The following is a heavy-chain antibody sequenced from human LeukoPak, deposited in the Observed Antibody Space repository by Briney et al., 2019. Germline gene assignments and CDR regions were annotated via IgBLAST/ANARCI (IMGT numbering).Heavy chain of an antibody. CDR3: AKGTVTLAGDDAFDV. CDR1: GFTFSNYA. D-gene: IGHD6-19*01. V-gene: IGHV3-23*01. J-gene: IGHJ3*01. Sequence: GGSLRLSCTASGFTFSNYAMNWVRQAPGKGLEWVSGISGSGARTYFAVSVKGRFTISRDNSRNTQYLQMNILRAEDTAVYYCAKGTVTLAGDDAFDVWGQGTMGTVSS. CDR2: ISGSGART.